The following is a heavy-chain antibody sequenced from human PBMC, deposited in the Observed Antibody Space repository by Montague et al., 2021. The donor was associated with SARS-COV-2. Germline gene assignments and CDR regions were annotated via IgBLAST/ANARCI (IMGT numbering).Heavy chain of an antibody. D-gene: IGHD3-3*01. CDR1: GGSFSGYY. J-gene: IGHJ5*02. V-gene: IGHV4-34*01. CDR2: INHSGST. Sequence: SETLSLTCAVYGGSFSGYYWSWIRQPPGKGLEWIGEINHSGSTNYNPSLKSRVTISVDTSKNQFSLKLSSVTAADTAVYYCARGRTDLGAYYDFWSGYYWGGPNWFDPWGQGTLVTVPS. CDR3: ARGRTDLGAYYDFWSGYYWGGPNWFDP.